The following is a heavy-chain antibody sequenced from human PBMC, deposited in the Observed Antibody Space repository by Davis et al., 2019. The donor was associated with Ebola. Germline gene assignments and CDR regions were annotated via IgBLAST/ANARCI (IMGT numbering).Heavy chain of an antibody. CDR1: GFTLSTYG. J-gene: IGHJ4*02. CDR2: IWYDGSNE. CDR3: ARDLYPNLEMTTIMDH. D-gene: IGHD5-24*01. V-gene: IGHV3-33*01. Sequence: GESLKISCAASGFTLSTYGMHWVRQAPGKGLVWVAVIWYDGSNEYYADSVKGRFTISRDSSKNTLYLQMTSLRAEDTAVYYCARDLYPNLEMTTIMDHWGQGTLVTVSS.